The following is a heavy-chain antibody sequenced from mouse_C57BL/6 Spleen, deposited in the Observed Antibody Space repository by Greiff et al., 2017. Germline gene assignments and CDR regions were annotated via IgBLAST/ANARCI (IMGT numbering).Heavy chain of an antibody. CDR1: GYAFSSYW. Sequence: QVQLKESGAELVKPGASVKISCKASGYAFSSYWMNWVKQRPGKGLEWIGQISPGDGDTNYNGKFKGKATLTADKSSRTAYRQLISLTSEDSAVYFCARCYGSSHCYIDVWGTGTTVTVAS. CDR3: ARCYGSSHCYIDV. V-gene: IGHV1-80*01. J-gene: IGHJ1*03. CDR2: ISPGDGDT. D-gene: IGHD1-1*01.